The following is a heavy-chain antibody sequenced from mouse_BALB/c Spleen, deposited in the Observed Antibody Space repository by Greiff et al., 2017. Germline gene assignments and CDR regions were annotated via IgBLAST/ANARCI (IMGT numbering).Heavy chain of an antibody. CDR1: GFNIKDYY. J-gene: IGHJ4*01. D-gene: IGHD2-12*01. CDR3: NALREDYAMDY. CDR2: IDPENGDT. V-gene: IGHV14-4*02. Sequence: EVKLMESGAELVRSGASVKLSCTASGFNIKDYYMHWVKQRPEQGLEWIGWIDPENGDTEYAPKFQGKATMTADTSSNTAYLQLSSLTSEDTAVYYCNALREDYAMDYWGQGTSVTVSS.